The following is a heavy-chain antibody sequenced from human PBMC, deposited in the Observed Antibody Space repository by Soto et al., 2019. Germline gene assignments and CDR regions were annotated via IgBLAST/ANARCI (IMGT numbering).Heavy chain of an antibody. CDR3: ARVRGVAAASLDY. Sequence: QVQLQESGPGLVKPSETLSLTCTVSGGSISSYYWSWIRQPPGKGLEWIGYIYYSGSTNYNPSLKSRVTISVDTSKNQFSLKLSSVTAADTAVYYCARVRGVAAASLDYWGQGTLVTVSS. CDR1: GGSISSYY. CDR2: IYYSGST. V-gene: IGHV4-59*01. J-gene: IGHJ4*02. D-gene: IGHD6-13*01.